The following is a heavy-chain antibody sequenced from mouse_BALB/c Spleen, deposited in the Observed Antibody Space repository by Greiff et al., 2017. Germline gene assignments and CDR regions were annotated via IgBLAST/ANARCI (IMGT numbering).Heavy chain of an antibody. J-gene: IGHJ4*01. V-gene: IGHV10-3*03. CDR1: GFTFNTYA. Sequence: EVQVVESGGGLVQPKGSLKLSCAASGFTFNTYAMHWVCQAPGKGLEWVARIRSKSNNYATYYADSVKDRFTISRDDSQSMLYLQMNNLKTEDTAMYYCVRERSYDYDGDYYAMDYWGQGTSVTVSS. CDR3: VRERSYDYDGDYYAMDY. CDR2: IRSKSNNYAT. D-gene: IGHD2-4*01.